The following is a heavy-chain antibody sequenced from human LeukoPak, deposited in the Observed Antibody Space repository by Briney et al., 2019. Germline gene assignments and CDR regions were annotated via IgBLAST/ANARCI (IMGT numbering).Heavy chain of an antibody. D-gene: IGHD3-10*01. Sequence: SETLSLTCAVYGGSFSGYYWSWIRQPPGKGQEWIGEINHSGSTNYNPSLKSRVTISVDTSKNQFSLKLSSVTAADTAVYYCARGSYYYGSGSWGSKNWFDPWGQGTLVTVSS. CDR2: INHSGST. J-gene: IGHJ5*02. V-gene: IGHV4-34*01. CDR1: GGSFSGYY. CDR3: ARGSYYYGSGSWGSKNWFDP.